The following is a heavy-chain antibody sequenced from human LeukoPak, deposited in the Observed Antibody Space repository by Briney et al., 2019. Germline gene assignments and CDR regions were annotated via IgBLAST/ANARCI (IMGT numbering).Heavy chain of an antibody. D-gene: IGHD3-22*01. Sequence: PGGSLRLSCAASGFTFSSYAMSWVRQAPGKGLEWVSAISGSGGSTYYADSVKGRFTISRDNSKNTLYLQMNSLRAEDTAVYYCAKDSRYYYDSSGYFYPWGQGTLVTVSS. CDR3: AKDSRYYYDSSGYFYP. CDR2: ISGSGGST. CDR1: GFTFSSYA. J-gene: IGHJ5*02. V-gene: IGHV3-23*01.